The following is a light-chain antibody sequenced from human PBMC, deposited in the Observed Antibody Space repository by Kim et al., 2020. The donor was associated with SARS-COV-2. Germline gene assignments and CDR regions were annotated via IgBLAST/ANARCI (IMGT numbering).Light chain of an antibody. CDR3: QSYDNTNWV. V-gene: IGLV6-57*03. CDR1: SGSIASSY. J-gene: IGLJ3*02. Sequence: GKTVTISCTRSSGSIASSYVQGFQQRPASAPTTVIYEDYHRPSGVPDRFSGSTDRSSNSASLTISGLEFEDEADYYCQSYDNTNWVLGGGTKLTVL. CDR2: EDY.